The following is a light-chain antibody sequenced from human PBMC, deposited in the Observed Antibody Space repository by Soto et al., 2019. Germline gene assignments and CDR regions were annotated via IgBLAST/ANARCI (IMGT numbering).Light chain of an antibody. J-gene: IGKJ4*01. CDR3: QQNYSTPLA. CDR2: AAS. CDR1: QSISRD. Sequence: TITCRASQSISRDLNWYQQKPGKAPNLLIYAASTLESGVPSRFSGSGSGTDFTLTISSLQLEDFATYYCQQNYSTPLAFGGGTKVDI. V-gene: IGKV1-39*01.